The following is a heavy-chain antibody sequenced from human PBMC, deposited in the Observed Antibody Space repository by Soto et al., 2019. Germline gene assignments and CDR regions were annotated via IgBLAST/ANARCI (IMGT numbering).Heavy chain of an antibody. CDR1: GYSFTTSG. CDR3: ARRLYGDYDY. J-gene: IGHJ4*02. CDR2: ISTYNGNT. Sequence: QAQLVQSGAEVKEPGASVKVSCKASGYSFTTSGITWVRQAPGQGLEWMGWISTYNGNTNYAQKLQDRVTLTTDTSTSTAYMELRSLRYDDTAVYYCARRLYGDYDYCGQGTLVTVSS. V-gene: IGHV1-18*01. D-gene: IGHD4-17*01.